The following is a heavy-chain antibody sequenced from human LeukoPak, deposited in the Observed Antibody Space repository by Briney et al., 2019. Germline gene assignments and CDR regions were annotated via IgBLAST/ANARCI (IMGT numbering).Heavy chain of an antibody. CDR1: GFTFSSYA. CDR2: IWYDGSNK. CDR3: ARGDSSGWYGGYFDY. Sequence: GGSLRLSCAASGFTFSSYAMHWVRQAPGKGLEWVAVIWYDGSNKYYADSVKGRFTISRDNSKNTLYLQMNSLRAEDTAVYYCARGDSSGWYGGYFDYWGQGTLVTVSS. V-gene: IGHV3-33*08. D-gene: IGHD6-19*01. J-gene: IGHJ4*02.